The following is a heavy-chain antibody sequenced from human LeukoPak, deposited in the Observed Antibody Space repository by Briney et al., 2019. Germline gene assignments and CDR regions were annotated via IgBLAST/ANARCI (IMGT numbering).Heavy chain of an antibody. CDR2: INHSGST. J-gene: IGHJ5*02. D-gene: IGHD3-10*01. Sequence: NPSETLSLTCAVYGGSFSGYYWSWIRQPPGKGLEWIGEINHSGSTNYNPSLKSRVTISVGTSKNQFSLKLSSVTAADTAVYYCARHSVSVGFGEFYVGDWFDPWGQGTLVTVSS. CDR3: ARHSVSVGFGEFYVGDWFDP. V-gene: IGHV4-34*01. CDR1: GGSFSGYY.